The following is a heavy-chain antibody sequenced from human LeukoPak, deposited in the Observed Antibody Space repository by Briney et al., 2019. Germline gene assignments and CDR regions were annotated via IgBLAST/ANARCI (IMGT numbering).Heavy chain of an antibody. Sequence: SETLSLTCAVSGGSITSRNWWTWVRQPPGKGLEWIGEIYHNGSTNYNPSLKSRVTISVDNSENEFSLKLTSVTAADTAVYYCPRSPGNYYDSSGNFDYWGQGNLVTVSS. J-gene: IGHJ4*02. V-gene: IGHV4-4*02. CDR3: PRSPGNYYDSSGNFDY. D-gene: IGHD3-22*01. CDR1: GGSITSRNW. CDR2: IYHNGST.